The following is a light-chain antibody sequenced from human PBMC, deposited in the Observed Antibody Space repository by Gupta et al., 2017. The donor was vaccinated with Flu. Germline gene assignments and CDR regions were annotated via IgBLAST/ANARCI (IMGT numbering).Light chain of an antibody. CDR2: WAS. CDR1: QSVLYSSNNKNY. V-gene: IGKV4-1*01. Sequence: LGERATINCKSSQSVLYSSNNKNYLAWYQQKPRQPPKLPIDWASTRESGVPDRFRGSGSGTDFTLTISSLQAEDAAVYYCQQYYRAPPWTFGQGTKVEIK. CDR3: QQYYRAPPWT. J-gene: IGKJ1*01.